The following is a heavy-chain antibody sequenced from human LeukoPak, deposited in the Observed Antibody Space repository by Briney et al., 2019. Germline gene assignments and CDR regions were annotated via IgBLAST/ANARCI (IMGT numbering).Heavy chain of an antibody. J-gene: IGHJ5*02. CDR1: GGSISSYH. CDR3: ARDSAWNWFDP. Sequence: SETLSLTCTVSGGSISSYHWNWIRQPPGKGLEWIGYIHYSGSTNYNPSLKSRVTISVDTSKNQFSLKLSSVTAADTAVYYCARDSAWNWFDPWGQGTLVTVSS. V-gene: IGHV4-59*01. CDR2: IHYSGST.